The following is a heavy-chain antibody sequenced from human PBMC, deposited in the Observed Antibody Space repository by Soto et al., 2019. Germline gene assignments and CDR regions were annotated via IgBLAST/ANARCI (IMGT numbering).Heavy chain of an antibody. Sequence: GESLKISCKGSGYRFTNYWISWVRQMPGKGLEWMGRIDPSDSYTIYSPSFQGQVTISADKSISTAYLQWSSLKASDTAMYYCARLDSSPVYLDYWGQGTLVTVSS. CDR1: GYRFTNYW. V-gene: IGHV5-10-1*04. D-gene: IGHD6-6*01. J-gene: IGHJ4*02. CDR3: ARLDSSPVYLDY. CDR2: IDPSDSYT.